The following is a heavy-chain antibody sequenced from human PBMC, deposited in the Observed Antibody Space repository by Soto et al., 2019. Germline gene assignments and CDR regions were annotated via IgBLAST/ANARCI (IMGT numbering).Heavy chain of an antibody. CDR1: GFSLSNARMG. CDR3: ARIRGGIVAGYYGVHPDDAFDI. D-gene: IGHD3-9*01. V-gene: IGHV2-26*01. CDR2: IFSNDEK. J-gene: IGHJ3*02. Sequence: QVTLKESGPVLVKPTETLTLTCTVSGFSLSNARMGVSWIRQPPGKALEWLAHIFSNDEKSYNTSLKSRLTISRGTSKGLVVLTMTSMDPVDTATYFCARIRGGIVAGYYGVHPDDAFDIWGQGTMVTVSS.